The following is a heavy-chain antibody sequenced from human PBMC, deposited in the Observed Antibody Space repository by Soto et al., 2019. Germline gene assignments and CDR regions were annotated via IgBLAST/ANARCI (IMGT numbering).Heavy chain of an antibody. D-gene: IGHD3-3*01. V-gene: IGHV1-18*01. J-gene: IGHJ4*02. CDR2: ISAYNGNT. CDR3: ARDRAEGGYYDFWSGYYSFDY. CDR1: GYTFTSYG. Sequence: ASVKVSCKASGYTFTSYGISWVRQAPGQGLEWMGWISAYNGNTNYAQKLQGRVTMTTDTSTSTAYMEMRSLRSDDTAVYYFARDRAEGGYYDFWSGYYSFDYWGQGTLVTVSS.